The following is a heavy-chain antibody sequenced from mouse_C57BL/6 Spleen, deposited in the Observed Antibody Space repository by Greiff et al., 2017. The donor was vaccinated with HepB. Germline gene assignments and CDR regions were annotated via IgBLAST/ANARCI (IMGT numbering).Heavy chain of an antibody. V-gene: IGHV1-61*01. CDR1: GYTFTSYW. Sequence: QVQLKQPGAELVRPGSSVKLSCKASGYTFTSYWMDWVKQRPGQGLEWIGNIYPSDSETHYNQKFKDKATLTVDKSSSTAYMQLSSLTSEDSAVYYCATRYSFDYWGQGTTLTVSS. J-gene: IGHJ2*01. CDR2: IYPSDSET. CDR3: ATRYSFDY.